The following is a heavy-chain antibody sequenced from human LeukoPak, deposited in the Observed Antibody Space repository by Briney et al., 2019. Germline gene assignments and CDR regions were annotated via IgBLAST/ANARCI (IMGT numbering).Heavy chain of an antibody. CDR3: ARVGRIAAAGYDY. D-gene: IGHD6-13*01. V-gene: IGHV4-59*12. J-gene: IGHJ4*02. CDR1: GGSISSYY. Sequence: SETLSLTCTVSGGSISSYYWSWIRQPPGKGLEWIGYIYYSGSTNYNPSLKSRVTISVDKSKNQFSLKLSSVTAADTAVYYCARVGRIAAAGYDYWGQGTLVTVSS. CDR2: IYYSGST.